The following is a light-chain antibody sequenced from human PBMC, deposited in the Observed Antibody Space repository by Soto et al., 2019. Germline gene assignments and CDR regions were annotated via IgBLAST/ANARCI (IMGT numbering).Light chain of an antibody. J-gene: IGLJ3*02. CDR1: SSNIGSTT. CDR3: AAWDDSLNGVV. V-gene: IGLV1-44*01. CDR2: NNN. Sequence: QSVLTQPPSASGTPGQRVTIACSGSSSNIGSTTVKWYQQLPGTAPKLLLYNNNQRPSGVPDRFSGSKSGTSASLAISGLQFEDEADYYCAAWDDSLNGVVFGGGTQLTVL.